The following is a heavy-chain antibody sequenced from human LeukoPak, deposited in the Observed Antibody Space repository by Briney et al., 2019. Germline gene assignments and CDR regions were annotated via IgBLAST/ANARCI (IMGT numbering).Heavy chain of an antibody. V-gene: IGHV1-18*01. CDR3: ARDPGVSGGPYYFDY. CDR1: GYTFTSYG. Sequence: ASVNVSCKASGYTFTSYGISWVRQAPGQGLEWMGWISGYTGKTNSAQILQGRVTMTTDTSTSTAYMELRSLRSDDTAVYYCARDPGVSGGPYYFDYWGQGTLVTVSS. J-gene: IGHJ4*02. D-gene: IGHD4-23*01. CDR2: ISGYTGKT.